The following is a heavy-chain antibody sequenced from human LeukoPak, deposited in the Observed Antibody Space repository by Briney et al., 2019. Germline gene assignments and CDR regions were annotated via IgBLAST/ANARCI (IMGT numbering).Heavy chain of an antibody. CDR3: ARQPPSEYSYGFEDH. Sequence: SETPSLTCTVSGGSVSSSSYYWGWIRQPPGKGLEWIASIRYSGNTFSNPSLKSRVTISVDTSKNQFSLRLNSVTAADTAVYYCARQPPSEYSYGFEDHWGQGILVTVSS. J-gene: IGHJ4*02. CDR1: GGSVSSSSYY. CDR2: IRYSGNT. V-gene: IGHV4-39*01. D-gene: IGHD5-18*01.